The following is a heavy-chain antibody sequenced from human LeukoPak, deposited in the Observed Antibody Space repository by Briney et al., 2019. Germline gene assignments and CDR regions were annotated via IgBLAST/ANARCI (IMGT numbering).Heavy chain of an antibody. J-gene: IGHJ3*02. CDR1: GGXFSGYY. Sequence: SETLSLTCAVYGGXFSGYYWSWTRQPPGKGREWIGEINHSGFINYNPSLKSRVIISADTSKIQFSLKLTSVTAADTAVYYCARGQRAFDIWGQGTTVTVSS. CDR3: ARGQRAFDI. V-gene: IGHV4-34*01. CDR2: INHSGFI.